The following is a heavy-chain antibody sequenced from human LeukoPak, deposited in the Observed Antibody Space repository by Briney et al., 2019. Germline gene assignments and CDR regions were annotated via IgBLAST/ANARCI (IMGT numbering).Heavy chain of an antibody. J-gene: IGHJ6*02. CDR2: ISYDGSNK. CDR1: GFTFRNYG. V-gene: IGHV3-30*18. D-gene: IGHD5-18*01. Sequence: GGSLRLSCAASGFTFRNYGMHWVRQAPGKGLEWVVVISYDGSNKYYGDSVKGRFAISRDNSKNTLYLQMNNLRGEDTAVYYCAKDGGPRGYSYGYPSYYGMDVWGQGTTVTVSS. CDR3: AKDGGPRGYSYGYPSYYGMDV.